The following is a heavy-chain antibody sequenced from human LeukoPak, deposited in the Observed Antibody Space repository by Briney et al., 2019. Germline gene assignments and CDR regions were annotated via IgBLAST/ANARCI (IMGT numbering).Heavy chain of an antibody. CDR2: IYYSGST. D-gene: IGHD1-14*01. V-gene: IGHV4-59*01. CDR1: GGSISSNY. CDR3: ARVENQVYYYGMDV. J-gene: IGHJ6*02. Sequence: SETLSLTCTVSGGSISSNYWSWIRQPPGKGLEWIGYIYYSGSTNYNPSLKSRVTISVDTSKNQFSLKLSSVTAADTAVYYCARVENQVYYYGMDVWGQGTTVTVSS.